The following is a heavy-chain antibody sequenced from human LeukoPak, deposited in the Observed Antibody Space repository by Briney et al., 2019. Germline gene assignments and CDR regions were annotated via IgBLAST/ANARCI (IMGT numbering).Heavy chain of an antibody. V-gene: IGHV1-69*13. Sequence: ASVKVSCKASGGTFSSYAISWVRQAPGQGLEWMGGIIPIFGTANYAQKFRGRVTITADESTSTAYMELSSLRSEDTAVFYCARISLGAIWGYYYGMDVWGQGTTVTVSS. D-gene: IGHD1-26*01. CDR1: GGTFSSYA. J-gene: IGHJ6*02. CDR3: ARISLGAIWGYYYGMDV. CDR2: IIPIFGTA.